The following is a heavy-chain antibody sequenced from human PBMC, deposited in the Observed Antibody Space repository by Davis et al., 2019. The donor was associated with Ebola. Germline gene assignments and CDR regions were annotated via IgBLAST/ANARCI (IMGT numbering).Heavy chain of an antibody. V-gene: IGHV3-7*01. CDR1: GFTFSSYW. J-gene: IGHJ6*02. CDR3: ASLGCTGGVCYVGGYYYGMDV. Sequence: GESLKIPCAASGFTFSSYWMSWVRQAPGKGLEWVANIKQDGSEKYYVDSVKGRFTISRDNAKNSLYLQMNSLRAEDTAVYYCASLGCTGGVCYVGGYYYGMDVWGQGTTVTVSS. CDR2: IKQDGSEK. D-gene: IGHD2-8*02.